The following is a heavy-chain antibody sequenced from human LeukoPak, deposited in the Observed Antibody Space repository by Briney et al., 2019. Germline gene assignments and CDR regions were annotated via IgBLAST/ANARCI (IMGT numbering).Heavy chain of an antibody. CDR3: AGRSSSGWYYFDY. Sequence: SETLSLTCTVSGGSISSSSYYWGWIRQPPGKGLEWIGSIYYSGSTYYNPSLKSRVTISVDTSKNQFSLKLSSVTAADTAVYYCAGRSSSGWYYFDYWGQGTLVTVSS. J-gene: IGHJ4*02. D-gene: IGHD6-19*01. CDR2: IYYSGST. V-gene: IGHV4-39*01. CDR1: GGSISSSSYY.